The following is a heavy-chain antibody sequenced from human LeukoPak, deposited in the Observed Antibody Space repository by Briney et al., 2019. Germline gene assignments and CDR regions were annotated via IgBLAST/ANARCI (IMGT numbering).Heavy chain of an antibody. CDR1: GYTFTSYG. Sequence: GASVKVPCKASGYTFTSYGISWVRQAPGQGLEWMGWISAYNGNTNYAQKLQGRVTMTTDTSTSTAYMELRSLRSDDTAVYYCARINRWWATTTYFQHWGQGTLVTVSS. CDR3: ARINRWWATTTYFQH. CDR2: ISAYNGNT. D-gene: IGHD2-15*01. V-gene: IGHV1-18*01. J-gene: IGHJ1*01.